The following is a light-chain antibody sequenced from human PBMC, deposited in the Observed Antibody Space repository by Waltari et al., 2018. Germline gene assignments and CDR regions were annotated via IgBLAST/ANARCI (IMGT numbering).Light chain of an antibody. J-gene: IGLJ2*01. Sequence: QSVLTQAPSASGTPGQRVTISCSGSTSDIGSTRVNWYQQLPGTAPKLLIYANNQRPSGVPDRFSGSKSGTSASLAIRGLQSDDEAAYYCATWDDSLNGPVFGGGTKLTVL. CDR3: ATWDDSLNGPV. CDR1: TSDIGSTR. CDR2: ANN. V-gene: IGLV1-44*01.